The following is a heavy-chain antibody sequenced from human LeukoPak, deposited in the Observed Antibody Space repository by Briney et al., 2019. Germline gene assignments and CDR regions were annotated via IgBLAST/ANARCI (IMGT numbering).Heavy chain of an antibody. V-gene: IGHV4-59*01. J-gene: IGHJ4*02. CDR2: IYYSGST. D-gene: IGHD2-2*01. CDR1: GGSISSYY. CDR3: ARSAVVVPAALAYFDY. Sequence: SETLSLTCTVSGGSISSYYWSWIRQPPGKGLEWIGYIYYSGSTNYNPSLKSRVTISVDTSKNQFSLKLSSVTAADTAVYYCARSAVVVPAALAYFDYWGQGTLVTVSS.